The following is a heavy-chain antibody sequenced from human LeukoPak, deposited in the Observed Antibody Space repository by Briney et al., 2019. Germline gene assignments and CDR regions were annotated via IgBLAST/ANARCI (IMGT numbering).Heavy chain of an antibody. CDR1: GYTFTNYG. CDR2: ISIYNGNT. Sequence: ASVKVSCKASGYTFTNYGISWVRQAPGQGLEWTGWISIYNGNTDHAQKLRGRVTMTTDTSTSTAYMELRSLRSDDTAVYYCARITYDFWSGYYMPDDPWGQGTLVTVSS. V-gene: IGHV1-18*01. D-gene: IGHD3-3*01. CDR3: ARITYDFWSGYYMPDDP. J-gene: IGHJ5*02.